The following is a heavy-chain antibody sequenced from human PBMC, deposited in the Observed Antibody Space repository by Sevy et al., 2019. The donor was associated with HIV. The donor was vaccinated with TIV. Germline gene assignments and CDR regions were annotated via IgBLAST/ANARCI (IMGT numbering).Heavy chain of an antibody. D-gene: IGHD3-3*01. Sequence: GGSLRLSCAASGFTFNYAWMSWVRQAPGKGLEWVGRIKSKTDGGTADYAAHVKGRFTISRDDSENTLYLQMNSLKTEDTAVYYCASVVKNDFWDVHVNYYGLDVWGQGTTVTVSS. V-gene: IGHV3-15*01. CDR3: ASVVKNDFWDVHVNYYGLDV. CDR2: IKSKTDGGTA. CDR1: GFTFNYAW. J-gene: IGHJ6*02.